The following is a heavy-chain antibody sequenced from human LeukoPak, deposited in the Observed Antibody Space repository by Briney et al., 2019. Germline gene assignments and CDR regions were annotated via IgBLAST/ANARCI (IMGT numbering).Heavy chain of an antibody. CDR3: ARKGTVSGLDY. J-gene: IGHJ4*02. V-gene: IGHV4-39*01. Sequence: PSETLSLTCTVSGGSISSSSYYWGWIRQPPGKGLKWIGTIYYSGSTYYNPSLKSRVTISVDTSKNQFSLKLSSVTAADTAVYFSARKGTVSGLDYWGQGTLVTVSS. CDR2: IYYSGST. CDR1: GGSISSSSYY. D-gene: IGHD6-19*01.